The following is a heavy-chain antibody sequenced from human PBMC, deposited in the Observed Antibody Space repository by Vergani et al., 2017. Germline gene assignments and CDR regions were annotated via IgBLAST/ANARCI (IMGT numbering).Heavy chain of an antibody. CDR3: AKGTRQLVPFDY. Sequence: EVQLVESGGGLVQPGRSLRLSCAASGFTFDDYAMHWVRQAPGKGLEWVSGISWNSGSIGYADSVKGRFTISRDNAKNSLYLQMNSLRAEDTALYYCAKGTRQLVPFDYWGQGTLVTVSS. J-gene: IGHJ4*02. V-gene: IGHV3-9*01. D-gene: IGHD6-6*01. CDR1: GFTFDDYA. CDR2: ISWNSGSI.